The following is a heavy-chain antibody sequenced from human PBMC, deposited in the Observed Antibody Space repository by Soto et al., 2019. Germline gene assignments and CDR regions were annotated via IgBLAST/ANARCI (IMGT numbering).Heavy chain of an antibody. Sequence: PGGSLRLSCAASGFRFADYYMSWIRQAPGKGLEWVSYSSSSGSTIYYADSVKGRFTISRDNAKKSLYLQMNSLRVDDTAVYYCARGISGRFDSWGQGTLVTASS. CDR1: GFRFADYY. CDR2: SSSSGSTI. CDR3: ARGISGRFDS. J-gene: IGHJ5*01. V-gene: IGHV3-11*01.